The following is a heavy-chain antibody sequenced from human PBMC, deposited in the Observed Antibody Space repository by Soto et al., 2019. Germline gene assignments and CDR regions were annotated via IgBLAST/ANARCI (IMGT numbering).Heavy chain of an antibody. CDR2: IYYSGST. CDR1: GGSISSYY. D-gene: IGHD6-6*01. V-gene: IGHV4-59*01. Sequence: SETLSLTCTVSGGSISSYYWSWIRQPPGKGLEWIGYIYYSGSTNYNPSLKSRVTISVDTSKNQFSLKLSSVTAADTAVYYCARDHSIAARYFDYWGQGTLVTVSS. CDR3: ARDHSIAARYFDY. J-gene: IGHJ4*02.